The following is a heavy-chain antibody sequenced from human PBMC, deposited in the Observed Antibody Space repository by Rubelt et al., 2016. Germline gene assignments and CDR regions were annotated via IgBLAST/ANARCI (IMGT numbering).Heavy chain of an antibody. CDR1: GGSFSGYY. V-gene: IGHV4-34*01. CDR3: ARHEGVVGATVDY. Sequence: QVQLQQWGAGLLKPSETLSLTCAVYGGSFSGYYWSWIRQPPGKGLEWIGEINHSGSTNYNPSLNSRVTISVETSKNQLSRKRSLVTAADTAVYYCARHEGVVGATVDYWGQGTLVTVSS. CDR2: INHSGST. D-gene: IGHD1-26*01. J-gene: IGHJ4*02.